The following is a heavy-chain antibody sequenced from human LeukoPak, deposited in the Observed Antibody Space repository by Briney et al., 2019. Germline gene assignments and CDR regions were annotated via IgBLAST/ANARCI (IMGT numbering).Heavy chain of an antibody. J-gene: IGHJ5*02. CDR3: ARKRVSAGRFDP. CDR1: GYTFTSYD. D-gene: IGHD6-6*01. Sequence: ASVKVSCKASGYTFTSYDINWVRQATGQGLEWMGWMNPNSGNTGYAQKFQGRVTMTRNTSISTAYMELSSLRSEDTAVYYCARKRVSAGRFDPWGQGTLVTVSS. CDR2: MNPNSGNT. V-gene: IGHV1-8*01.